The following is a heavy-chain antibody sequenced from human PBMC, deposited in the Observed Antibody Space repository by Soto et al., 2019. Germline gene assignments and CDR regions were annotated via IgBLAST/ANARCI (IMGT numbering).Heavy chain of an antibody. D-gene: IGHD3-9*01. Sequence: SETLSLTCTVSGGSISSYYWSWIRQPPGKGLEWIGNIYYSGSTNYNPSLRSRVTISVDTSKNQFSLKLSSVTAADTAVYYCATSRTGYSFRFDYWGQGTFVTVSS. CDR3: ATSRTGYSFRFDY. J-gene: IGHJ4*02. V-gene: IGHV4-59*01. CDR1: GGSISSYY. CDR2: IYYSGST.